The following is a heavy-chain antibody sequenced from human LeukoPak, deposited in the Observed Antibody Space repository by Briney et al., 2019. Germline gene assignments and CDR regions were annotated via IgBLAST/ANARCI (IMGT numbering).Heavy chain of an antibody. CDR3: ARSYYDSSGYYSLGVLDI. Sequence: SVKVSCKASGGTFSSYAISWVRQAPGQGLEWMGGIIPIFGTANYAQKFQGRVTITTDESTSTAYMELSSLRSEDTAVYYCARSYYDSSGYYSLGVLDIWGQGTVVTVSS. V-gene: IGHV1-69*05. CDR2: IIPIFGTA. D-gene: IGHD3-22*01. J-gene: IGHJ3*02. CDR1: GGTFSSYA.